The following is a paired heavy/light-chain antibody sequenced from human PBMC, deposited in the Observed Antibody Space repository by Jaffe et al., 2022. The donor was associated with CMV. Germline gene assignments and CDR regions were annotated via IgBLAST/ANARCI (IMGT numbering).Light chain of an antibody. V-gene: IGLV1-51*01. CDR2: DNN. Sequence: QSVLTQPPSVSAAPGQKVTVSCSGSSSNIGNNFVSWYQQLPGTVPKLLIYDNNKRPLGSPDRFSGSKSGTSATLDITGLQTEDEADYYCETWDNSLSAGVFGGGTKLTVL. CDR1: SSNIGNNF. J-gene: IGLJ3*02. CDR3: ETWDNSLSAGV.
Heavy chain of an antibody. Sequence: EVQLLESGGGLVQPGGSLRLSCAASGFTFKKYAMTWVRQAPGKGLEWVSGISGAGGGTSYADSVKGRFTVSRDNSKDTLSLQMNSLGVEDTAVYYCAKCRSLWFGELPYAHSLLLGLDSWGPGTLVTVSS. D-gene: IGHD3-10*01. CDR3: AKCRSLWFGELPYAHSLLLGLDS. CDR1: GFTFKKYA. V-gene: IGHV3-23*01. J-gene: IGHJ4*02. CDR2: ISGAGGGT.